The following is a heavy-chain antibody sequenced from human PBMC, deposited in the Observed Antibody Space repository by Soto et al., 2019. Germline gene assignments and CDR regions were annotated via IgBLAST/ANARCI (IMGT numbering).Heavy chain of an antibody. CDR3: ASSSYGDYVLGGPFDP. V-gene: IGHV3-20*01. Sequence: EVQLVESGGGVVRPGGSLRLSCAASGFTFDDYGMSWVRQAPGKGLEWVSGINWNGGSTGYADSVKGRFTISRDNAKNSLYLQMNSLRAEDTALYHCASSSYGDYVLGGPFDPWGQGTLVTVSS. J-gene: IGHJ5*02. CDR1: GFTFDDYG. CDR2: INWNGGST. D-gene: IGHD4-17*01.